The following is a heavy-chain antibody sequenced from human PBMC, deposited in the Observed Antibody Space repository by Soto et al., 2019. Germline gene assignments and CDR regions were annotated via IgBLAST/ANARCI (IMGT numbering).Heavy chain of an antibody. D-gene: IGHD2-21*01. CDR2: IFYSGTA. CDR1: GGSISSGNHF. Sequence: QVQLQEAGPGLVKPSQTLSRTCIVSGGSISSGNHFWSWIRQPPGKGLEWIGYIFYSGTAYYNSSLKSRVSISVDTSKNQFSLNLSSVTAADTAMYYCAREVITPVHQGADDAFDVWGQGTMVTVSS. J-gene: IGHJ3*01. V-gene: IGHV4-30-4*01. CDR3: AREVITPVHQGADDAFDV.